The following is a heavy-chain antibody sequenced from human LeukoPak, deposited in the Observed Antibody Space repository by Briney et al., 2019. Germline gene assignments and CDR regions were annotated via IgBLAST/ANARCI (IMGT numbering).Heavy chain of an antibody. Sequence: GGSLRLSCAGSGFTLSSYWMHWVRQAPGKGLVWVSRIKSDGSSTTYADSVKGRFTISRDNAKNTLYLQMNSLRAEDTAVYYCATYSSSWPDNDAFDIWGQGTKFTVSS. J-gene: IGHJ3*02. D-gene: IGHD6-13*01. V-gene: IGHV3-74*03. CDR1: GFTLSSYW. CDR3: ATYSSSWPDNDAFDI. CDR2: IKSDGSST.